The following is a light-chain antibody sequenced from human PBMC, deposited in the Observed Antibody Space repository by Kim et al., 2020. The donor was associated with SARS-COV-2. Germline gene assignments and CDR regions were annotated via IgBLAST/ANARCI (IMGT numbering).Light chain of an antibody. CDR1: QSVSST. J-gene: IGKJ1*01. V-gene: IGKV3-15*01. Sequence: VSPGESATLPCRASQSVSSTLPWYQPIPRQPPRLPISGASTRAPGIPAMFSRSGSGTELTLTIISLQSEDFAVYYCQQYHNWPRPFGQGTQVEI. CDR3: QQYHNWPRP. CDR2: GAS.